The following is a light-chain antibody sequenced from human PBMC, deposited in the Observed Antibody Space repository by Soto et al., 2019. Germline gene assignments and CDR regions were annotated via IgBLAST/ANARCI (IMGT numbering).Light chain of an antibody. CDR3: LQDHEHLT. CDR2: GAS. CDR1: QDISND. J-gene: IGKJ4*01. V-gene: IGKV1-6*01. Sequence: LQNYQSSFSPSSSLGDRSTINCRASQDISNDLGWYQQKPGKAPKLLIYGASTLQSGVPSRFSGSGSGTDFTLTISSLQPEDSASYYCLQDHEHLTFGGGTKVDI.